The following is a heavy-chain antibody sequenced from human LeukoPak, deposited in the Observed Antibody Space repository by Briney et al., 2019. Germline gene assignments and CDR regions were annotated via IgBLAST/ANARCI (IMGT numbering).Heavy chain of an antibody. CDR3: TTDPSFNEWGLLFDY. V-gene: IGHV3-15*01. J-gene: IGHJ4*02. Sequence: SWVRQAPGKGLEWVGRIKSKTDGGTTDYAAPVKGRFTISRDDSKNTLYLQMNSLKTEDTAVYYCTTDPSFNEWGLLFDYWGQGTLVTVSS. CDR2: IKSKTDGGTT. D-gene: IGHD1-26*01.